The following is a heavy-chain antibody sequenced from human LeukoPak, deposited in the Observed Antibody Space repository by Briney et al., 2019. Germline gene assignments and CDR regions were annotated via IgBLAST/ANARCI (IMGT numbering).Heavy chain of an antibody. CDR2: IYTSGST. V-gene: IGHV4-61*02. CDR3: SRSDHYYYYGMDV. Sequence: NSSETLSLTCTVSGGSISSGSYYWSWIRQPAGKGLEWIGRIYTSGSTNYNPSLKSRVTISVDTSKNQLSLKLSSVTAADTAVYYCSRSDHYYYYGMDVWGQGTTVTVSS. CDR1: GGSISSGSYY. J-gene: IGHJ6*02. D-gene: IGHD6-19*01.